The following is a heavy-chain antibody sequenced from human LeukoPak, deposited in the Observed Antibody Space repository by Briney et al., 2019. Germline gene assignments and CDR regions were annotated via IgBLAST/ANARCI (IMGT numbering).Heavy chain of an antibody. V-gene: IGHV1-46*01. J-gene: IGHJ6*02. CDR1: GYTFTSYY. CDR2: INPSGGST. CDR3: ARELLQNYDFWEAPYYYGMDV. Sequence: ASVKVSCKASGYTFTSYYMHWVRQAPGQGLEWMGIINPSGGSTSYAQKFQGGVTMTRDTSTSTVYMELSSLRSEDTAVYYCARELLQNYDFWEAPYYYGMDVWGQGTTVTVSS. D-gene: IGHD3-3*01.